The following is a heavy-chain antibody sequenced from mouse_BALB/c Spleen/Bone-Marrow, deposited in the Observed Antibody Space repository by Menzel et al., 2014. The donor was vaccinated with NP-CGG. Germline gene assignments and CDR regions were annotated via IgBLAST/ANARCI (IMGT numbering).Heavy chain of an antibody. CDR2: IYPGDSDT. D-gene: IGHD1-2*01. V-gene: IGHV1-5*01. J-gene: IGHJ2*01. CDR3: TRRTATLDY. CDR1: GYSFTSYW. Sequence: VQLQQSGTVLARPGASVKMSCKASGYSFTSYWIHWVKQRPGQGPEWIGAIYPGDSDTSFNQKFKDKAKLTAVTSASTAYMELSSLTNEDSAVYYCTRRTATLDYWGQGTTLTVSS.